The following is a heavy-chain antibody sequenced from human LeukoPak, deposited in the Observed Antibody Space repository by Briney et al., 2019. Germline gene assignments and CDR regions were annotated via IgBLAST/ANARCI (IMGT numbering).Heavy chain of an antibody. CDR3: ASNSGSY. J-gene: IGHJ4*02. V-gene: IGHV3-48*04. CDR1: GFTFSSYG. CDR2: ISSSSTI. D-gene: IGHD1-26*01. Sequence: PGRSLRLSCAASGFTFSSYGMHWVRQAPGKGLEWVSYISSSSTIYYADSVKGRFTISRDNAKNSLYLQMNSLRAEDTAVYYCASNSGSYLGQGTLVTVSS.